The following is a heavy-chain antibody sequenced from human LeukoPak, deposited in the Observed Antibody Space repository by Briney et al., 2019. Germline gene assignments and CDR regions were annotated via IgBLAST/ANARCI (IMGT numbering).Heavy chain of an antibody. D-gene: IGHD2-2*01. V-gene: IGHV3-20*04. J-gene: IGHJ3*02. CDR2: INWNSGST. CDR3: ARAKDCGSTTCPFDI. Sequence: GEALRLSCAASAFTFHDYGMSWVRQAPGKGLEWVSGINWNSGSTAYGDSVKGRFTISRDNGKNPLYLQMNSLRVEDTALYYCARAKDCGSTTCPFDIWGQGTMVTVSS. CDR1: AFTFHDYG.